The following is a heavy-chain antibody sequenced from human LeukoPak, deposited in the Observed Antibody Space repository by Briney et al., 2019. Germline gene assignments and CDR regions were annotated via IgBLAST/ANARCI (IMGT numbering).Heavy chain of an antibody. CDR1: GFTFSKDW. V-gene: IGHV3-15*01. Sequence: GGSLRLSCAASGFTFSKDWMSWVRQAPGKGLEWVGRIKSKADGGAADYATPVKGRFTISRDDSKNTLYLQMNSLKTEDTAVYYCTTYNDKDAFNIWGQGTMVTVSS. D-gene: IGHD1-1*01. J-gene: IGHJ3*02. CDR3: TTYNDKDAFNI. CDR2: IKSKADGGAA.